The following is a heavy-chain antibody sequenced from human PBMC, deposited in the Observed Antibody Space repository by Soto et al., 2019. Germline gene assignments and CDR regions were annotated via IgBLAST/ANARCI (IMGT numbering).Heavy chain of an antibody. CDR3: ARDHPRDYDFWSGYSETSYYYYGMDV. Sequence: GASGKVSCKASGCTFSSPTISWVRQAPGQGLEWMGRIIPYNGKTNYAQKLQGRVTMTTDTSTSTAYMELRSLRSDDTAVYYCARDHPRDYDFWSGYSETSYYYYGMDVWGQGTTVTVSS. J-gene: IGHJ6*02. V-gene: IGHV1-18*01. CDR1: GCTFSSPT. CDR2: IIPYNGKT. D-gene: IGHD3-3*01.